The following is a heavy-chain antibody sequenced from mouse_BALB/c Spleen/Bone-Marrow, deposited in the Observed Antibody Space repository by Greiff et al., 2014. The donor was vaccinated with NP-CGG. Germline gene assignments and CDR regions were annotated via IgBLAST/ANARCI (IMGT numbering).Heavy chain of an antibody. CDR1: GYSFTGYN. D-gene: IGHD2-14*01. V-gene: IGHV1-39*01. CDR2: IDPYYGGI. CDR3: ARSIEYRPLTY. J-gene: IGHJ3*01. Sequence: VQLKESGPELEKPGASVKISCKASGYSFTGYNMNWVKQSNGKSLEWIGNIDPYYGGISYNQKFKDKATLTVDKSYSTAYMQLKSLTSEDSAVYYCARSIEYRPLTYWGQGTLVTVSA.